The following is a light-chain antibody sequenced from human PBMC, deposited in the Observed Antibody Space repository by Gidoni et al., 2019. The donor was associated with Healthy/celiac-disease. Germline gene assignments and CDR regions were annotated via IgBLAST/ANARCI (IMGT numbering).Light chain of an antibody. J-gene: IGKJ1*01. Sequence: EIALTQSPGTLALSPGERATLSCRASQSVSSSYLAWDHQKPGQAPRLLIYGASSRATGIPDRFSGSGSGTDFTLTISRLEPEDFAVYYCQQYGSPPGTFGQGTKVEIK. CDR3: QQYGSPPGT. CDR1: QSVSSSY. CDR2: GAS. V-gene: IGKV3-20*01.